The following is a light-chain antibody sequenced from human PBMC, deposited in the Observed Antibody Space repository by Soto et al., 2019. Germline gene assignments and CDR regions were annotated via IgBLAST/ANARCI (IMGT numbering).Light chain of an antibody. Sequence: QSVLTQPPSVSGTLGQRVTISCTGSSSNIGAGYDVQWYQQLPGTAPKLLIHSNTNRPSGVPDRFSASKSGPSASLAITGLQAEDEADYHCQSYDRSLSGVIFGGGTKLTVL. CDR2: SNT. J-gene: IGLJ2*01. CDR3: QSYDRSLSGVI. V-gene: IGLV1-40*01. CDR1: SSNIGAGYD.